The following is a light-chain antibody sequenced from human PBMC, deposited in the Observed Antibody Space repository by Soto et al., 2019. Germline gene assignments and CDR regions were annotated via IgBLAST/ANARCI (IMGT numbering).Light chain of an antibody. V-gene: IGKV3-15*01. CDR2: DAS. Sequence: EVVLTQSPATLSASAGERATLSCRASQSISIYVAWYQQKPGQAPRLLIYDASTRATGIPARFSGSGSGTEFTLSISSLQSEDFAVYFCQQYMTWPPYTLGQGT. J-gene: IGKJ2*01. CDR3: QQYMTWPPYT. CDR1: QSISIY.